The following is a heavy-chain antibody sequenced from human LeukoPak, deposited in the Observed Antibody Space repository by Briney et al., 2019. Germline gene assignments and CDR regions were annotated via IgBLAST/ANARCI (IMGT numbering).Heavy chain of an antibody. CDR1: GDTFTNYG. D-gene: IGHD2-15*01. CDR2: ISAYNGDT. CDR3: AREGSCSGGSCRLDY. Sequence: ASVKVSCKASGDTFTNYGYNWVRQAPGQGLEWMGWISAYNGDTNYAQKFQGRLTMTTDTSARIAYMELRSLRSDDTAVYFCAREGSCSGGSCRLDYWGQGTLVTVSS. J-gene: IGHJ4*02. V-gene: IGHV1-18*01.